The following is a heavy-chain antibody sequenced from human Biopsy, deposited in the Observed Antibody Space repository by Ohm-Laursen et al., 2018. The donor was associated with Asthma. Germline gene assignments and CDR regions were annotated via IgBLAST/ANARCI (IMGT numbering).Heavy chain of an antibody. D-gene: IGHD1-26*01. CDR2: ISFDGTNR. CDR3: AKEVFPGWELRRGPDS. Sequence: SLRLSCAASGFTFSNYGTHWVRQAPGKGLDWVAVISFDGTNRNYTDSVKGRFTISRDNSRNTLHLEMNSLRAEDTAVYFCAKEVFPGWELRRGPDSWGQGTLVTVSS. J-gene: IGHJ4*02. CDR1: GFTFSNYG. V-gene: IGHV3-30*18.